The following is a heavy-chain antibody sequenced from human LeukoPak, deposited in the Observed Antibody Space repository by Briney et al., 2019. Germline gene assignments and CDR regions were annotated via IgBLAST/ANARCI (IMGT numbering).Heavy chain of an antibody. CDR1: GFTFSSYA. V-gene: IGHV3-21*01. Sequence: GGSLRLSCAASGFTFSSYAMSWVRQAPGKGLEWVSSISSSSSYIYYADSVKGRFTISRDNAKNSLYLQMNSLRAEDTAVYYCASEVIYYDSSGYIKTDYWGQGTLVTVSS. D-gene: IGHD3-22*01. CDR2: ISSSSSYI. CDR3: ASEVIYYDSSGYIKTDY. J-gene: IGHJ4*02.